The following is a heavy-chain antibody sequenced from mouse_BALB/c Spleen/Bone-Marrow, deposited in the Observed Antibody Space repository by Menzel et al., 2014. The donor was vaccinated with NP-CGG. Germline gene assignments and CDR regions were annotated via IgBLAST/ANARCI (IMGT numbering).Heavy chain of an antibody. J-gene: IGHJ2*01. CDR1: GYTFTSYT. CDR2: INPSSGYT. Sequence: VKLMESGAELARPGASVKMSCKASGYTFTSYTMHWVKQRPGQGLEWIGYINPSSGYTNYNQKFKDKATLTADKSSSTAYMQLSSLTSEDSAVCYCARRYYGSTFDYWGQGTTLTASS. CDR3: ARRYYGSTFDY. D-gene: IGHD1-1*01. V-gene: IGHV1-4*01.